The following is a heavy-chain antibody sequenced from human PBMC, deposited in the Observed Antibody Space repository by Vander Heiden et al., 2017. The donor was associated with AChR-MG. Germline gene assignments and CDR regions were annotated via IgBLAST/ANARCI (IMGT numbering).Heavy chain of an antibody. J-gene: IGHJ4*02. CDR3: ARARDPPFRRDRYYFDY. V-gene: IGHV4-30-4*01. CDR1: GGPITSCYYY. D-gene: IGHD3-10*01. CDR2: IYYRGST. Sequence: QLQASGPGLATPAHTLSLPCPVSGGPITSCYYYWSWIRRRRGKGLEWIGYIYYRGSTYYNPSLKSRVTISLGTSKNQFSLKLSSVAAADTAVYYWARARDPPFRRDRYYFDYWGQGTLVNVSS.